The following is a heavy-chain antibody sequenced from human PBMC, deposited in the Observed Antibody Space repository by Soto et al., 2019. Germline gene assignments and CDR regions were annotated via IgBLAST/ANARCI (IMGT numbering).Heavy chain of an antibody. V-gene: IGHV1-18*01. CDR1: GYSFDSYA. CDR2: IGSGDT. CDR3: ARENDPYGFDL. Sequence: QVQFVQSGATQEKPGASVKVSCEAFGYSFDSYAYSWVRQAPGQGLEWMGRIGSGDTKYAQKLQGRVTMTTDTSTNPAYMELRSLRSDDTALYYCARENDPYGFDLWGQGTMVTVSS. J-gene: IGHJ3*01.